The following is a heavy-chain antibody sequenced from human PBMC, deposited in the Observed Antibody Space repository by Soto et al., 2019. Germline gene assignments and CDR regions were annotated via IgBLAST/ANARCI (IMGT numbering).Heavy chain of an antibody. CDR1: GYMFTNYG. Sequence: ASVKVSCKASGYMFTNYGINWVRQAPGQGLEWMGWISGYNGKTKYAQKFQGRVSLTIDKSTTTAYMELRSLRSDDTAIYYCVRDHYYDNSGPLDYWGQGTLVTVSS. D-gene: IGHD3-22*01. J-gene: IGHJ4*02. V-gene: IGHV1-18*01. CDR2: ISGYNGKT. CDR3: VRDHYYDNSGPLDY.